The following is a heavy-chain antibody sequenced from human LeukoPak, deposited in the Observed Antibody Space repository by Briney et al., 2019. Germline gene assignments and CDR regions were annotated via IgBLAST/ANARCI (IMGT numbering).Heavy chain of an antibody. V-gene: IGHV1-46*01. D-gene: IGHD3-22*01. CDR3: AFYYYDSSGYYYYFDY. J-gene: IGHJ4*02. Sequence: ASVKVSCKASGYTFTSYYVHWVRQAPGQGLEWMGIINPSGGSTNYAQKFQGRVTITADKSTSTAYMELSSLRSEDTAVYYCAFYYYDSSGYYYYFDYWGQGTLVAVSS. CDR2: INPSGGST. CDR1: GYTFTSYY.